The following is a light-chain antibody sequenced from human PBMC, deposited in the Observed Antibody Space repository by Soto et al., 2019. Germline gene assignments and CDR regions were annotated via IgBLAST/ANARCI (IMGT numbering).Light chain of an antibody. V-gene: IGKV1-39*01. CDR3: QQSYSTPLT. CDR2: AAS. Sequence: DIQMTQSPSSLSASVGDRVTITCRASQGIRNDLGWYQQKPGKAPNLLIYAASTLQSGVPSRFSGSGSGTDFTLTISGLQPDDFATYYCQQSYSTPLTFGGGTKVDIK. J-gene: IGKJ4*01. CDR1: QGIRND.